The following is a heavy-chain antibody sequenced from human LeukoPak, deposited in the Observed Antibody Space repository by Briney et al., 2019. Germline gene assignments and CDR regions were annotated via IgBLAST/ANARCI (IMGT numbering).Heavy chain of an antibody. D-gene: IGHD2-21*01. CDR3: ARDDPAYCGGDCSGTDV. J-gene: IGHJ6*02. CDR1: GFTFSSYG. V-gene: IGHV3-33*01. CDR2: IWYDGSNK. Sequence: GRSLRLSCAASGFTFSSYGMHWVRQAPGKGLEWVAVIWYDGSNKYYADSVKGRFTISRDNSKNTLYLQMNSLRAEDTAVYYCARDDPAYCGGDCSGTDVWGQGTTVTVSS.